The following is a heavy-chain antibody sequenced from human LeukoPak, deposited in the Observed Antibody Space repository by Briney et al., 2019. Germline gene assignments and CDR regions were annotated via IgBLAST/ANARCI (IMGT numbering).Heavy chain of an antibody. J-gene: IGHJ4*02. Sequence: GGSLRLSCAASGFTFSSYAMSWVRQPPGKRLEWVSAISGSGGSTYYADSVKGRFTISRDNSKNTLYLQMNSLRAEDTAVYYCAKDRVAVVGIDYWGQGTLVTVSS. CDR3: AKDRVAVVGIDY. D-gene: IGHD6-13*01. CDR2: ISGSGGST. CDR1: GFTFSSYA. V-gene: IGHV3-23*01.